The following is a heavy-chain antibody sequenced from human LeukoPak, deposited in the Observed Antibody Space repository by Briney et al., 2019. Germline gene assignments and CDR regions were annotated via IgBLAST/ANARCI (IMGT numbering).Heavy chain of an antibody. CDR3: PKDRVSWYTTMAFDY. Sequence: PGGSLRLSCAASGFTFINYAMTWVRQAPGKGLEWVSGISGSGGRTYYADSVKGRFTISRDNSKNTLSLQMNSLRAEDTAVYYCPKDRVSWYTTMAFDYWGQGTLVTVSS. CDR1: GFTFINYA. D-gene: IGHD5-18*01. J-gene: IGHJ4*02. V-gene: IGHV3-23*01. CDR2: ISGSGGRT.